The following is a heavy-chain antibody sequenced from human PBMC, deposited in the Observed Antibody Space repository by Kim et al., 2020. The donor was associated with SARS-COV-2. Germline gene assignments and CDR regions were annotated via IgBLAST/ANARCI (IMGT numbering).Heavy chain of an antibody. J-gene: IGHJ4*02. CDR2: IYYSGST. CDR3: ARVNYDSSGYYQGLDY. Sequence: SETLSLTCTVSGGSISSGGYYWSWIRQHPGKGLEWIGYIYYSGSTYYNPSLKSRVTISVDTSKNQFSLKLSSVTAADTAVYYCARVNYDSSGYYQGLDYWGQGTLVTVSS. CDR1: GGSISSGGYY. V-gene: IGHV4-31*03. D-gene: IGHD3-22*01.